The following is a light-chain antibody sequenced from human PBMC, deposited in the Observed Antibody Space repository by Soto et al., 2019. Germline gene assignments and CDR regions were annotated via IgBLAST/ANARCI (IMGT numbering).Light chain of an antibody. CDR3: QQSYGGPYS. Sequence: DLQMTQSPSSLSASVGDRVTITCRASHGISRYLTWYLHKPWKAPNLLIYTASTLQSGVPSRFSGSGSGTEFTLTISSLQPEDFGTYYCQQSYGGPYSFGQGTKVEIK. CDR1: HGISRY. V-gene: IGKV1-39*01. CDR2: TAS. J-gene: IGKJ2*03.